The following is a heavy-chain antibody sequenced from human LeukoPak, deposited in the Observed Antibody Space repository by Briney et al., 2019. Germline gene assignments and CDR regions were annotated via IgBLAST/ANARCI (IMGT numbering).Heavy chain of an antibody. CDR2: ISYDGSNK. Sequence: PGRSLRLSCAASGLTFSSYGMHWVCQAPGKGLEWVAVISYDGSNKYYADSVKGRFTISRDNSKNTLYLQMNSLRAEDTAVYSCATAIWGSGYDWGGRYYYYGMDVWGQGTTVTVSS. D-gene: IGHD5-12*01. CDR3: ATAIWGSGYDWGGRYYYYGMDV. CDR1: GLTFSSYG. V-gene: IGHV3-30*19. J-gene: IGHJ6*02.